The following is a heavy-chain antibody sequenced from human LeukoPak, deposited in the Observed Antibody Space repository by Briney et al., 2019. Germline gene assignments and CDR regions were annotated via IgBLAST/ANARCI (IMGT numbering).Heavy chain of an antibody. CDR1: GFTFSSNA. V-gene: IGHV3-23*01. D-gene: IGHD6-19*01. J-gene: IGHJ4*02. CDR2: ITANGVRT. Sequence: GGSLRLSCAASGFTFSSNAMTWVRQAPGKGLEWVSVITANGVRTYYADSVKGRFTISRDNSKNTLSLQMNSLRAEDTAVYYCAKEPTGYSSGWYYFDYWGQGTLVTVSS. CDR3: AKEPTGYSSGWYYFDY.